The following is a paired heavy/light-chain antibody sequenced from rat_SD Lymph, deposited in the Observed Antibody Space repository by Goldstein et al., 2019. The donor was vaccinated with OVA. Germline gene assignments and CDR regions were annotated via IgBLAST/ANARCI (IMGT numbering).Heavy chain of an antibody. Sequence: EVQLVESGGGLVQPGRSLKLSCAASGFTLSNFYMAWVRQAPKKGLDWVATISTRGTTTYYPDSVRGRFTISRDNAKSSLYLQMNSLKSEDTATYYCARGDYSSPGYFDFWGPGTMVTVSS. J-gene: IGHJ1*01. CDR2: ISTRGTTT. CDR3: ARGDYSSPGYFDF. CDR1: GFTLSNFY. V-gene: IGHV5-25*01. D-gene: IGHD1-2*01.
Light chain of an antibody. J-gene: IGKJ5*01. V-gene: IGKV12S11*01. CDR3: QQGYKYPLT. CDR1: EGISNY. CDR2: YVS. Sequence: DIQMTQSPHSLSASLGETVSIECLASEGISNYLAWYQQKPGKSPQLLIYYVSSLQDGVPSRFSGSGSGTQYSLKINNMQPEDEGVYYCQQGYKYPLTFGSGTKLGIK.